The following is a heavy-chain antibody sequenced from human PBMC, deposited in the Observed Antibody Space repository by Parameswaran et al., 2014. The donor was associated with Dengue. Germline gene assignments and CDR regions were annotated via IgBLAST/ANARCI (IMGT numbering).Heavy chain of an antibody. D-gene: IGHD3-9*01. Sequence: WIRQPPGKGLVWVSRIKSDGSSTSYADSVKGRFTISRDNAKNTLYLQMNSLRAEDTAVYYCARAGSGIRYLGWFDPWGQGTLVTVSS. CDR3: ARAGSGIRYLGWFDP. CDR2: IKSDGSST. J-gene: IGHJ5*02. V-gene: IGHV3-74*01.